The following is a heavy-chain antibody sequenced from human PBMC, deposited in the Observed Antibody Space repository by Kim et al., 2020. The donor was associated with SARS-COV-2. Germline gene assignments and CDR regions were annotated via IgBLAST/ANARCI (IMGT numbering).Heavy chain of an antibody. CDR1: GDAIGTFY. Sequence: SETLSLTCTVSGDAIGTFYLTWIRQPPGKGLEWICYNYYSCSSMYNPSLKSRVTILLDTSKSQFSLKLISVTAADTAVYYCARGARANSGFYDCLGQGTL. J-gene: IGHJ4*02. CDR3: ARGARANSGFYDC. CDR2: NYYSCSS. V-gene: IGHV4-59*01. D-gene: IGHD7-27*01.